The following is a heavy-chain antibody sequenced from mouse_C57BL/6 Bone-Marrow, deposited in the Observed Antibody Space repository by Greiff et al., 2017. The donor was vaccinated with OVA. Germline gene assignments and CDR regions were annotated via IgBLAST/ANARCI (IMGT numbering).Heavy chain of an antibody. CDR3: ARQWVFITTVVATGEDY. J-gene: IGHJ2*01. CDR1: GYTFTSYW. V-gene: IGHV1-55*01. Sequence: VQLQQPGAELVKPGASVKMSCKASGYTFTSYWITWVKQRPGQGLEWIGDIYPGSGSTNYNEKFKSKATLTVDTSSSTAYMQLSSLTSEDSAVYYCARQWVFITTVVATGEDYWGQGTTLTVSS. CDR2: IYPGSGST. D-gene: IGHD1-1*01.